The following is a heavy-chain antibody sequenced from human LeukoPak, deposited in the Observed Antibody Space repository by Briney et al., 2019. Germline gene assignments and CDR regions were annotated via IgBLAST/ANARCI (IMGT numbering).Heavy chain of an antibody. CDR1: GYTFTSYY. CDR2: INPSGWST. Sequence: ASAKVSCKASGYTFTSYYMHWVRQAPGHGLEGMGIINPSGWSTRYAQKFKCRVTMTRDTSTSTVYMELSSLRSEDTAVYYCARDQAPGGEYGTNIGYWGQGTLVTVSS. V-gene: IGHV1-46*01. J-gene: IGHJ4*02. D-gene: IGHD4/OR15-4a*01. CDR3: ARDQAPGGEYGTNIGY.